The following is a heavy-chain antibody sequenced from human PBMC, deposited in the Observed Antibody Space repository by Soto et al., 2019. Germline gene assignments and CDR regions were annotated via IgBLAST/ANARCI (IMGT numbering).Heavy chain of an antibody. J-gene: IGHJ6*02. V-gene: IGHV1-69*13. D-gene: IGHD5-12*01. CDR3: ARFTQLGRDGYNYGYYYYGMDV. CDR2: IIPIFGTA. CDR1: GGTFSSYA. Sequence: SVKVSCKASGGTFSSYAISWVRQAPGQGLEWMGGIIPIFGTANYAQKFQGRVTITADESTSTAYMELSSLRSEDTAVYYCARFTQLGRDGYNYGYYYYGMDVWGQGTTVTVSS.